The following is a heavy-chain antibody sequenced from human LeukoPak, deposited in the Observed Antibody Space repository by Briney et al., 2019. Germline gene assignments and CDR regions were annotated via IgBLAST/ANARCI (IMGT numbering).Heavy chain of an antibody. D-gene: IGHD3-22*01. CDR2: IGGVSESF. CDR1: GFIFSYYA. J-gene: IGHJ4*02. CDR3: AKDVRPLSGYYSVGDY. Sequence: QTGGSLRLSCAASGFIFSYYAMTWVRQAPGKGLEWVSIIGGVSESFYYADSVKGRFTVSRDNSKDTLYPQINSLRDEDTAVYYCAKDVRPLSGYYSVGDYWGQGTLVTVSS. V-gene: IGHV3-23*01.